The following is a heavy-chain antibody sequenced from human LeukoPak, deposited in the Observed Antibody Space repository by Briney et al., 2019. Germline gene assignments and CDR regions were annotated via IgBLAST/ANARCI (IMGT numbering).Heavy chain of an antibody. V-gene: IGHV3-7*01. Sequence: GGSLRLSCAASGFTFSSYWMSWVRQAPGKGLEWVAHIKQDGSEKNYVDSVKGRFTISRDNAKNSLLLQMDGLRAEDTAVYYCARDKMTGDSYFDYWGQGILVAVSS. CDR2: IKQDGSEK. D-gene: IGHD7-27*01. CDR1: GFTFSSYW. CDR3: ARDKMTGDSYFDY. J-gene: IGHJ4*02.